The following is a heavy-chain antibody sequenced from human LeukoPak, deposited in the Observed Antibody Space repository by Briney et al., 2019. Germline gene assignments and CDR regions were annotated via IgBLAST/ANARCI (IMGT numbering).Heavy chain of an antibody. J-gene: IGHJ6*02. CDR2: IYTGGST. CDR3: AKDIRDFRDYYYGMDV. CDR1: GFTVSSIY. D-gene: IGHD2/OR15-2a*01. Sequence: PGGSLRLSCAASGFTVSSIYMSWVRQAPGEGLEWVSVIYTGGSTYYADSVKGRSTISRDNSKNTLYLQMNSLRAEDTAVYYCAKDIRDFRDYYYGMDVWGQGTTVTVSS. V-gene: IGHV3-53*01.